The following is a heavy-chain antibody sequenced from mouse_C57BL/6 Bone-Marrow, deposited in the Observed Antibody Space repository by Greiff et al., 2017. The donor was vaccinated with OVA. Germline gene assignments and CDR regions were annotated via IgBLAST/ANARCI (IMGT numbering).Heavy chain of an antibody. V-gene: IGHV1-82*01. CDR2: IYPGDGDT. D-gene: IGHD2-3*01. CDR1: GYAFSSSW. Sequence: VQLQQSGPELVKPGASVKISCKASGYAFSSSWMNWVKQRPGKGLEWIGRIYPGDGDTNYNGKFKGKATLTADKSSSTAYMQLSSLTSEDSAVYFCARIGDGYFYAMDYWGQGTSVTVSS. CDR3: ARIGDGYFYAMDY. J-gene: IGHJ4*01.